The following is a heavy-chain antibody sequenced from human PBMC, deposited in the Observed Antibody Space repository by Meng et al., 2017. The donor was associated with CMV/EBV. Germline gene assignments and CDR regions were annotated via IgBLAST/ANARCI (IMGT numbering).Heavy chain of an antibody. Sequence: ASVKVSCKASGYTFTGYYMHWVRQAPGQGLEWMGWINPNSGGTNYAQKFQGRVTMTRDTSISTAYMELSRLRSDDTAVYYCARDNSHSFRPFDPWARERWSPSPQ. CDR2: INPNSGGT. CDR3: ARDNSHSFRPFDP. J-gene: IGHJ5*02. CDR1: GYTFTGYY. V-gene: IGHV1-2*02. D-gene: IGHD2-15*01.